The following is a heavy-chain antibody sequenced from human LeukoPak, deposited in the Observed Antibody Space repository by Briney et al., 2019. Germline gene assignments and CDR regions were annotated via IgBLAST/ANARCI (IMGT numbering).Heavy chain of an antibody. CDR3: ASRYYYDSSGYYYGPDY. CDR2: IYHSGGT. CDR1: GGSISSGGYS. J-gene: IGHJ4*02. D-gene: IGHD3-22*01. Sequence: SQTLSLTCAVSGGSISSGGYSWSWIRQPPGKGLEWIGYIYHSGGTYYNPSLKSRVTISVDRSKNQFSLKLSSVTAADTAVYYCASRYYYDSSGYYYGPDYWGQGTLVTVSS. V-gene: IGHV4-30-2*01.